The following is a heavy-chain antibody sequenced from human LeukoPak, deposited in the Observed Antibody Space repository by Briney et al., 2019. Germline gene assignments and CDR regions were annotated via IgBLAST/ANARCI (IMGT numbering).Heavy chain of an antibody. CDR1: GYTFTSYA. Sequence: ASVKVSCKASGYTFTSYAIHWVRQAPGQRLEWMGWISAYNGNTNYAQKLQGRVTMTTDASTSTAYMELRSLRSDDTAVYYCARGILEWLSMDVWGQGTTVTVSS. CDR2: ISAYNGNT. D-gene: IGHD3-3*01. CDR3: ARGILEWLSMDV. J-gene: IGHJ6*02. V-gene: IGHV1-18*01.